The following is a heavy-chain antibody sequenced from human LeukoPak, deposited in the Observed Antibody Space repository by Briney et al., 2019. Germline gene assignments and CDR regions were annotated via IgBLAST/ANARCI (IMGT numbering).Heavy chain of an antibody. J-gene: IGHJ4*02. D-gene: IGHD1-26*01. V-gene: IGHV3-23*01. CDR3: AKDLAGSGSYSFDY. CDR2: LSRSGDST. Sequence: PGGSLRLSCAASGFTFSTCAMSWVRQAPGQGLEWVSALSRSGDSTYYADSVKGRVTISRDNSKNTLYLQMNSLRADDTAVYYCAKDLAGSGSYSFDYWGQGTLVTVSS. CDR1: GFTFSTCA.